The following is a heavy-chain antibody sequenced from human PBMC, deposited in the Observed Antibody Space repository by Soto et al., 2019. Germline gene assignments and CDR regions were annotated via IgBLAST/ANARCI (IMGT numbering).Heavy chain of an antibody. CDR1: VCTLGVYW. CDR3: ARDSGSCPGTSVKHYLDY. J-gene: IGHJ4*01. V-gene: IGHV3-7*01. D-gene: IGHD3-10*02. Sequence: GGSLRLSGAASVCTLGVYWMSCVRQAPGKGLEWLGTIKWDASEKKYVDSVKGRFTISRDNAKNSLYLQMDSLRAEDTAVYYCARDSGSCPGTSVKHYLDYWGHGTLVPVS. CDR2: IKWDASEK.